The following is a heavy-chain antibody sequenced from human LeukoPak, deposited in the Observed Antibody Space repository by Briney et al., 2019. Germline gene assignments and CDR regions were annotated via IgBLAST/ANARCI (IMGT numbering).Heavy chain of an antibody. Sequence: SETLSLTCTVSGGSISSSSYYWGWIRQPPGKGLEWIGSIYYSGSTYYNPSLKSRVTISVDTSKNQFSLKLSSATAADTAVYYCARYRRDGYPLDYWGQETLVTVSS. V-gene: IGHV4-39*07. CDR2: IYYSGST. D-gene: IGHD5-24*01. CDR3: ARYRRDGYPLDY. CDR1: GGSISSSSYY. J-gene: IGHJ4*02.